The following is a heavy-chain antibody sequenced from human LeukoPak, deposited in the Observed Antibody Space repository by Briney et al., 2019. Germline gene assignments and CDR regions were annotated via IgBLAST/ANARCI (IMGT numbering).Heavy chain of an antibody. CDR2: IMPLFGTA. J-gene: IGHJ5*02. D-gene: IGHD4-17*01. CDR3: ARDVHGDYGSGWFDP. V-gene: IGHV1-69*05. Sequence: GASVKVSCKTSGGTFNNSAISWVRQAPGQGLEWLGGIMPLFGTAGYAQKFQGRVTITKDESTRTVNLELTSLTSDDTAVYYCARDVHGDYGSGWFDPWGQGTLVSVSS. CDR1: GGTFNNSA.